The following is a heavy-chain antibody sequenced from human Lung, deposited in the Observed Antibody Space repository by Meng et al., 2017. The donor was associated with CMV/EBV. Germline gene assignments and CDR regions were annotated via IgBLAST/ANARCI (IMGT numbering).Heavy chain of an antibody. CDR1: GFTFSSYS. CDR3: ARGERTAMDTYYYYGMDV. Sequence: GGSLRLXXAASGFTFSSYSMNWVRQAPGKGLEWVASISSSSSYIYYADSVKGRFTISRDNAKNSLYLQMNSLRAEDTAVYYCARGERTAMDTYYYYGMDVWGQGXTVTVSS. J-gene: IGHJ6*02. V-gene: IGHV3-21*01. CDR2: ISSSSSYI. D-gene: IGHD5-18*01.